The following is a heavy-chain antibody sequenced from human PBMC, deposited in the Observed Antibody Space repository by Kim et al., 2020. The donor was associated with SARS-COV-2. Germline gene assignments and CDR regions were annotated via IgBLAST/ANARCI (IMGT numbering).Heavy chain of an antibody. CDR3: TRTLSRRIAAAGTLDY. V-gene: IGHV3-49*02. Sequence: SVKGRFTISRDDSKSIAYLQMNSLKTEDTAVYYCTRTLSRRIAAAGTLDYWGQGTLVTVSS. D-gene: IGHD6-13*01. J-gene: IGHJ4*02.